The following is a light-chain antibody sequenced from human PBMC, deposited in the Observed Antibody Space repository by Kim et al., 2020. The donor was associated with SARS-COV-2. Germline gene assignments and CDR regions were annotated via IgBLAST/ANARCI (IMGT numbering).Light chain of an antibody. Sequence: GDRVTISCRASQSVRSYLNWYQQKPGEAPKLLIYSASTLHNGVPSRFSGSGSGTDFTLTISSLQPEDFATYYCQHSNSAPPTFGQGTKV. CDR2: SAS. J-gene: IGKJ1*01. CDR3: QHSNSAPPT. V-gene: IGKV1-39*01. CDR1: QSVRSY.